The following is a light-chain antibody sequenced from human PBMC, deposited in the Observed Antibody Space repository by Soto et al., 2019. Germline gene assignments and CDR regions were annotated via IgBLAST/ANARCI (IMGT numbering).Light chain of an antibody. CDR3: SSYTSSSTYV. Sequence: QSVLTQPASVSGSPGQSITISCTRTSSDVGGNKYVSWYQQHPGEAPKLMIYEVSNRPSGVSNRFSGSKSGNTASLTISGLQAEDEADDYCSSYTSSSTYVSGTGTKLTVL. V-gene: IGLV2-14*01. CDR1: SSDVGGNKY. CDR2: EVS. J-gene: IGLJ1*01.